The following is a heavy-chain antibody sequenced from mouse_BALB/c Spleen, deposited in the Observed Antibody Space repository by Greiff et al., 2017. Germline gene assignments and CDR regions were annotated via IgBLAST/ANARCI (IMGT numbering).Heavy chain of an antibody. CDR1: GFTFTDYS. Sequence: EVHLVESGGGLVQPGGSLRLSCATSGFTFTDYSMSWVRQPPGKALEWLGSIRNKANGYTTEYSASVKGRVTISRDNSQSILYLQMNTLGAEDSATYYCARVLCAFAYWGEGTLVTVSA. J-gene: IGHJ3*01. CDR3: ARVLCAFAY. V-gene: IGHV7-3*02. CDR2: IRNKANGYTT.